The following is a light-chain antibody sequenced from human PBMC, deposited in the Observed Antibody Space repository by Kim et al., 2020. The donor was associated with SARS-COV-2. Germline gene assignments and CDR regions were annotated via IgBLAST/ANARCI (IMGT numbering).Light chain of an antibody. J-gene: IGLJ2*01. CDR2: SNN. CDR3: SAWDDSLNVVV. Sequence: SVLTQPPSASGTPGQRVTISCSGSSSNIGSNTVNWYQQLPGTAPKLLIYSNNQRPSGVPDRFSGSKSGTSASLAISGLQSEDEADYYCSAWDDSLNVVVFGGGTQLTVL. V-gene: IGLV1-44*01. CDR1: SSNIGSNT.